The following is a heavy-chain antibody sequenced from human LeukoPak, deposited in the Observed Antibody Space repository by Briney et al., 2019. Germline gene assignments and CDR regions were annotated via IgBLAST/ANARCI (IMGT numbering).Heavy chain of an antibody. CDR3: ARLMRMRKYDILTGYYIPLGAFDI. D-gene: IGHD3-9*01. CDR1: GGSFSGYY. V-gene: IGHV4-34*01. Sequence: SETLSLTCAVYGGSFSGYYWSWIRQPPGPGLEWIGEINHSGSTSYNPPLKSRVTISVDTSKNQFSLKLSSVTAADTAVYYCARLMRMRKYDILTGYYIPLGAFDIWGQGTMVTVSS. CDR2: INHSGST. J-gene: IGHJ3*02.